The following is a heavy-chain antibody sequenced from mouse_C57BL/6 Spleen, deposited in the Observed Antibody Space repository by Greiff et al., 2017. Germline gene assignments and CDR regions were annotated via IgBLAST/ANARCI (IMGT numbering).Heavy chain of an antibody. CDR3: AREGSSYNAMDY. CDR2: ISYDGSN. CDR1: GYSITSGYY. Sequence: EVHLVESGPGLVKPSQSLSLTCSVTGYSITSGYYWNWIRQFPGNKLEWMGYISYDGSNNYNPSLKNRISITRDTSKNQFFLKLNSVTTEDTATYYCAREGSSYNAMDYWGQGTSVTVSS. J-gene: IGHJ4*01. D-gene: IGHD1-1*01. V-gene: IGHV3-6*01.